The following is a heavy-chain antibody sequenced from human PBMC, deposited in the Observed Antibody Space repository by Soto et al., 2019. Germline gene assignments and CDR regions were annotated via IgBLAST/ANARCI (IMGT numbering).Heavy chain of an antibody. Sequence: QAGGSLRLSCAASGFIFRNYAMSWVRQAPGKGLEWVAVIWYDGSNKYYADSVKGRFTISRDNSKNTLYLQMNSLRAEDTAVYYCARSDYGDYWGQGTLVTVSS. CDR1: GFIFRNYA. J-gene: IGHJ4*02. V-gene: IGHV3-33*08. CDR3: ARSDYGDY. CDR2: IWYDGSNK.